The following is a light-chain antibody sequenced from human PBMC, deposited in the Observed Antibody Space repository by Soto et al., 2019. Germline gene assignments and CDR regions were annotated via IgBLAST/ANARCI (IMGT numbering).Light chain of an antibody. J-gene: IGLJ2*01. Sequence: QSALTQPPSASGSPGQSVTISCTGTSSDVGGGDHVSWYQQHPGKGPKLMIYDVTNRPSGVPDRFSGSTSGNTASLTVSGLQAEDEADYYCSSHAGSDHVVFGGGIKLTVL. CDR1: SSDVGGGDH. V-gene: IGLV2-8*01. CDR3: SSHAGSDHVV. CDR2: DVT.